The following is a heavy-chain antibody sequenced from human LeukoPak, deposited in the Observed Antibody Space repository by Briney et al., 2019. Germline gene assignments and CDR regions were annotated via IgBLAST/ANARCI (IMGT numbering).Heavy chain of an antibody. D-gene: IGHD3-3*01. CDR3: ARAPGAFCDY. V-gene: IGHV4-30-2*01. J-gene: IGHJ4*02. CDR2: IYYNGDT. Sequence: SETLSLTCTVSGDSLSSGYYYWSWIRQPPGKGLEWIGYIYYNGDTYYNPSLKSRVTISIDRSENQFSLKLNSVTAADTAVYYCARAPGAFCDYWGQGTLVTVSS. CDR1: GDSLSSGYYY.